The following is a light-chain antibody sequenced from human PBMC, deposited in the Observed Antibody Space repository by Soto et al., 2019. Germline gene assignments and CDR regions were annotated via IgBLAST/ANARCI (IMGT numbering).Light chain of an antibody. CDR3: GTWDSSLSGGV. V-gene: IGLV2-23*01. Sequence: QSALTQPASVSGSPGQSITISCTGTSSDVGSYNLVSWYQQHPGKAPKLMIYEGSKRPSGVSNRFSGSKSGNTASLTISGLQAEDEADYYCGTWDSSLSGGVFGGGTKLTVL. CDR2: EGS. J-gene: IGLJ2*01. CDR1: SSDVGSYNL.